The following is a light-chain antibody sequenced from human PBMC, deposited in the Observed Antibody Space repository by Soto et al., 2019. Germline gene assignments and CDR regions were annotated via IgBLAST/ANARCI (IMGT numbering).Light chain of an antibody. Sequence: QSALTQPASVSDSPGQSVTISCTGTSSDVGAYNSVCWFQQHTGKAPKLIIYEVRIRSSGISSRFSASRSGNTASLTISGLQAEDEADYYCLSYTPNNTWVFGGGTKLTVL. J-gene: IGLJ3*02. CDR2: EVR. CDR1: SSDVGAYNS. V-gene: IGLV2-14*01. CDR3: LSYTPNNTWV.